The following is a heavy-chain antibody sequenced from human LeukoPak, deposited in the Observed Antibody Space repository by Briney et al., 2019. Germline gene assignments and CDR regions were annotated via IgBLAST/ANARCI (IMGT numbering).Heavy chain of an antibody. V-gene: IGHV1-69*05. J-gene: IGHJ5*02. Sequence: SVKVSCKASGGTFSSYAISWVRQAPGQGLEWMGRIIPIFGTANHAQKFQGRVTITTDEATSTAYMGLSSLRSEDTAVYYCAREGYVTRYNTHWFDPWGQGTLVTVSS. CDR3: AREGYVTRYNTHWFDP. CDR1: GGTFSSYA. CDR2: IIPIFGTA. D-gene: IGHD4-23*01.